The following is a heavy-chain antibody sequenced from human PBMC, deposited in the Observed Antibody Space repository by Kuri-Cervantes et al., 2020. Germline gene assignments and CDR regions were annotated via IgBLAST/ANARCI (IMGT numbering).Heavy chain of an antibody. V-gene: IGHV3-23*01. CDR1: GFTFNKYV. Sequence: GESLKISCAASGFTFNKYVVSWVRQAPGKGLEWVSVISAGGSGTYYADSVKGRFTISRDNAKNSLYLQMNSLRAEDTAVYYCARLYVEFDYWGQGTLVTVSS. CDR2: ISAGGSGT. CDR3: ARLYVEFDY. J-gene: IGHJ4*02. D-gene: IGHD3-16*01.